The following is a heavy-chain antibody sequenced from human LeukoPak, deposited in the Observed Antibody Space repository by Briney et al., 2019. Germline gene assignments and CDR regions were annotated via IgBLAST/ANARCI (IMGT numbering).Heavy chain of an antibody. Sequence: GGSLRLSCAASGFTFSSYDMNWVRQAPGKGLEWVSIIYTGGSTYYADSVKGRFTISRDNSKNTLYLQMNSLRAEDTAVYYCARGHYDSSGYYIGPFDYWGQGTLVTVFS. D-gene: IGHD3-22*01. CDR2: IYTGGST. V-gene: IGHV3-66*01. J-gene: IGHJ4*02. CDR1: GFTFSSYD. CDR3: ARGHYDSSGYYIGPFDY.